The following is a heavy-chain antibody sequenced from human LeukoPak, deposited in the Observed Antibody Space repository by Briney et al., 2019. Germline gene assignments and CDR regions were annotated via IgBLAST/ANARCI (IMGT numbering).Heavy chain of an antibody. J-gene: IGHJ4*02. Sequence: GGSLRLSCAASGFTFTNAWMSWVRQAPGKGLEWVGRIKSKGDGETIDNAAAVKGRFTMSRDDSKATLYLQMNSLKAEDTAVYYCTTDLGLTMIRGVIVYWGQGALVTVSS. CDR3: TTDLGLTMIRGVIVY. D-gene: IGHD3-10*01. V-gene: IGHV3-15*01. CDR1: GFTFTNAW. CDR2: IKSKGDGETI.